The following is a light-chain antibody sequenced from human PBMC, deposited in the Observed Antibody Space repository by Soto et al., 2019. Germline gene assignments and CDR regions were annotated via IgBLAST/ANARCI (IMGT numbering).Light chain of an antibody. V-gene: IGKV1-6*01. J-gene: IGKJ1*01. CDR2: AAS. CDR3: LQDYNYPRT. CDR1: QGIRND. Sequence: AIQMTQSPPSLSASVGDRVTITCRASQGIRNDLGWYQYKPGKAPKLLIYAASSLQSGVPSRFSGSGSGTDLTLTICSLQPEDFGTYYCLQDYNYPRTFGQGTKVEIK.